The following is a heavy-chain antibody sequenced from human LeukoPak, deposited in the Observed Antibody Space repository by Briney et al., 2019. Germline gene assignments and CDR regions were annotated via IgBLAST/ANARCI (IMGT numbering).Heavy chain of an antibody. CDR2: INHSGST. Sequence: PSETLSLTCAVYGGSFSGYYWSWIRQPPGKGLEWIGEINHSGSTNYNPSLKSRVTISVDTSKNQFSLKLSSVTAADTAVYYCARADYNWFDPWGQGTLVTVSS. CDR1: GGSFSGYY. CDR3: ARADYNWFDP. V-gene: IGHV4-34*01. D-gene: IGHD3/OR15-3a*01. J-gene: IGHJ5*02.